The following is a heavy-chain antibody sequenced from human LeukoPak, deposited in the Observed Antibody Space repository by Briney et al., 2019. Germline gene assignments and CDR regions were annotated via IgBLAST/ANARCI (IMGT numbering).Heavy chain of an antibody. J-gene: IGHJ6*03. V-gene: IGHV4-39*07. CDR2: INHSGST. Sequence: SETLSPTCTVSGGSISSGTYYWSWIRQPPGKGLEWIGEINHSGSTNYNLSLKSRVTISVDTSKNQFSLKLSSVTAADTAVYYCARGRGYSGGWSYYYYYMDVWGKGTTVTVSS. CDR1: GGSISSGTYY. D-gene: IGHD6-19*01. CDR3: ARGRGYSGGWSYYYYYMDV.